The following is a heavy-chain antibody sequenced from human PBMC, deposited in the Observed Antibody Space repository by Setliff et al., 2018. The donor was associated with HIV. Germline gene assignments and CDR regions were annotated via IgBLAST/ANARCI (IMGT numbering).Heavy chain of an antibody. CDR2: VYYNGAT. D-gene: IGHD3-3*01. Sequence: SQTLSLTCTVSGGSLASSTHYWAWIRQPPGKGLEWIGSVYYNGATDHNPSLKSRVSISVDTANQQFSLNLSSANSADTAVYYCARHQGYNDFWTGYFRYKWYDPWGQGTLVTVSS. V-gene: IGHV4-39*01. J-gene: IGHJ5*02. CDR1: GGSLASSTHY. CDR3: ARHQGYNDFWTGYFRYKWYDP.